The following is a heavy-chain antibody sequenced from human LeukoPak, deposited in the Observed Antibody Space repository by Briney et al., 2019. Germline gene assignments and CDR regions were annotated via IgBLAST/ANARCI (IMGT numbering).Heavy chain of an antibody. Sequence: GGSLRLSCAASGFTFSSYGMHWVRQAPGKGLEGVAFIRYDGGNKYYADSVKGRFTISRDNSKNTLYLQMNSVRGEDTAVYYCAKDPDSISSGGSDYWGQGTLVTVSS. CDR3: AKDPDSISSGGSDY. V-gene: IGHV3-30*02. D-gene: IGHD6-6*01. CDR1: GFTFSSYG. J-gene: IGHJ4*02. CDR2: IRYDGGNK.